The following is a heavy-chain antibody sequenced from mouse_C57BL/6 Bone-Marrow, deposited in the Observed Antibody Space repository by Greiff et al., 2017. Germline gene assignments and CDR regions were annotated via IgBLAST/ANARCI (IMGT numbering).Heavy chain of an antibody. D-gene: IGHD1-1*01. J-gene: IGHJ4*01. CDR1: GYTFTDYN. CDR3: ARVITTVVARNYYAMDY. Sequence: EVKLQVSGPELVKPGASVKMSCKASGYTFTDYNMHWVKQSHGKSLEWIGYINPNNGGTSYNQKFKGKATLTVNKSSSTAYMELRSLTSEDSAVYYCARVITTVVARNYYAMDYWGQGTSVTVSS. V-gene: IGHV1-22*01. CDR2: INPNNGGT.